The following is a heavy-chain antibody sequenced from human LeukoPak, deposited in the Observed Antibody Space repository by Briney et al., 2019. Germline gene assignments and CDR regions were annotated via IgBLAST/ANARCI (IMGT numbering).Heavy chain of an antibody. CDR3: GRPLQRGSWTQRALDY. D-gene: IGHD3-10*01. CDR2: MNPNGGNA. CDR1: GYTFTSYD. Sequence: WASVKVSCKASGYTFTSYDISWVRQATGQGLEWMGWMNPNGGNAGYAQRFQGGVTMTRNNSISTAYMELTSLRSEDTAVYYCGRPLQRGSWTQRALDYWGQGTLVTVSS. J-gene: IGHJ4*02. V-gene: IGHV1-8*01.